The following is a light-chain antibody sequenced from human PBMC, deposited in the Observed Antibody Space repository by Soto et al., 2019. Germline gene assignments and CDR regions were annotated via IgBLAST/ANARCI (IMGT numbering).Light chain of an antibody. J-gene: IGKJ3*01. Sequence: EIVLTQSPGTLSLSPGERATLSCRASQSVSSSYLAWYQQKPGQAPRLLIDGASGRATGIPDRFSGSGSGTDFTLTISRLEADDFAVYYCELEGSSPLFTFGPGNKVDIK. CDR3: ELEGSSPLFT. CDR2: GAS. V-gene: IGKV3-20*01. CDR1: QSVSSSY.